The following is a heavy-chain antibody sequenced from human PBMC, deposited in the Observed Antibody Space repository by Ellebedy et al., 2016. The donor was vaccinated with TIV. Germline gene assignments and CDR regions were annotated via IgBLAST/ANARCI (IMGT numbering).Heavy chain of an antibody. J-gene: IGHJ4*02. Sequence: GGSLRLXXAASGFTFSSYAMSWVRQAPGKGLEWVSGISGSGGYTSYADSVKGRFTISRDNSKNTLYLQMNSLRAEDTAVYYCAKKGICASSSCYFNYWGQGTLVTVSS. V-gene: IGHV3-23*01. CDR3: AKKGICASSSCYFNY. CDR2: ISGSGGYT. D-gene: IGHD2-2*01. CDR1: GFTFSSYA.